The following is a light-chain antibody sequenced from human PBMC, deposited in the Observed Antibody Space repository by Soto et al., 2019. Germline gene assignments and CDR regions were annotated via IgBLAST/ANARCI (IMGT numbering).Light chain of an antibody. J-gene: IGLJ2*01. CDR3: GTWDASMSAVV. V-gene: IGLV1-51*01. CDR1: SSNVGDNF. Sequence: QSVLTQPPSLSAAPGQTVTISCSGSSSNVGDNFVSWYRQLPGTPPNLLIYDNNQRPSGIPDRFSGSKSGTSATLGITGLQTGDEADYYCGTWDASMSAVVFGGGTKLTVL. CDR2: DNN.